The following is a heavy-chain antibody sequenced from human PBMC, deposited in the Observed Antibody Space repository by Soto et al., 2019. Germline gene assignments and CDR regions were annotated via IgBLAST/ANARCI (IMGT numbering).Heavy chain of an antibody. J-gene: IGHJ4*02. CDR1: GDSISSSTYY. D-gene: IGHD3-22*01. Sequence: SETLSLTCTVSGDSISSSTYYWGWIRQPPGKGLEWIGSIYYSGSTYYNPSLKSRVTISVDTSKNQFSLKLSSVTAADTAVYYCARWVSQGSVVVVIRHYFDYWGQGTLVTVSS. CDR3: ARWVSQGSVVVVIRHYFDY. V-gene: IGHV4-39*01. CDR2: IYYSGST.